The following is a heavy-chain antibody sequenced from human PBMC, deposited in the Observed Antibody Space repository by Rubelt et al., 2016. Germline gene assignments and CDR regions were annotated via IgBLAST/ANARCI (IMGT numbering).Heavy chain of an antibody. V-gene: IGHV3-30*04. CDR3: AREESEYYYYGMDV. D-gene: IGHD2/OR15-2a*01. CDR1: GFTFNTYV. J-gene: IGHJ6*02. Sequence: GGGVVQPGRSLRLSCAASGFTFNTYVMHWVRQAPGKGLEWVAVISSDGSIRYYGDSVKGRFTISRDNSKNTLYLQMNSLRGDDTALYYCAREESEYYYYGMDVWGQGTTVTVSS. CDR2: ISSDGSIR.